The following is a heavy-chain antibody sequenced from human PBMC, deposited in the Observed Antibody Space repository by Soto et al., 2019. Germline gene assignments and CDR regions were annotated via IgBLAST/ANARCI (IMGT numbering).Heavy chain of an antibody. CDR1: GYIFTKYY. V-gene: IGHV1-46*01. CDR3: AREGGLTYYYDSSGRYYDY. Sequence: ASVKVSCKATGYIFTKYYIHWVRQAPGQGLEWMGIINPSGGSTRYAQNFQGRATMTRDTSTSTVSMELSSLRFEDTAVYYCAREGGLTYYYDSSGRYYDYWGQGTLVTVSS. D-gene: IGHD3-22*01. CDR2: INPSGGST. J-gene: IGHJ4*02.